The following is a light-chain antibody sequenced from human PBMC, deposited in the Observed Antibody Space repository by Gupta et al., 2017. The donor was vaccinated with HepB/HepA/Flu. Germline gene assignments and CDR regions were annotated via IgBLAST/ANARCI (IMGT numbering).Light chain of an antibody. Sequence: ARITCSGDELPNQYVYWYQQKPGPAPVLVMYKDIERPSGIPERFSGPTSGTTVTLIISGVQAEDEADYYCQSKHTTNLDLVVFGGGTKLTVL. CDR2: KDI. CDR3: QSKHTTNLDLVV. V-gene: IGLV3-25*03. J-gene: IGLJ2*01. CDR1: ELPNQY.